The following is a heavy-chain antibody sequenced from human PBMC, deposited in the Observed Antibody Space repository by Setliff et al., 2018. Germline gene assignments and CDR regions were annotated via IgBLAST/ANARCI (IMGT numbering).Heavy chain of an antibody. CDR3: ARDLHRISTQTPFDY. D-gene: IGHD1-20*01. Sequence: ASVKVSCKASGYTFTSYGISWVRQAPGQGLEWMGWISAYNGNTNYAQKLQGRVTMTTDTSTSTAYMELRSLRSDDTAVYYCARDLHRISTQTPFDYWGQGTLVTVSS. V-gene: IGHV1-18*01. CDR1: GYTFTSYG. CDR2: ISAYNGNT. J-gene: IGHJ4*02.